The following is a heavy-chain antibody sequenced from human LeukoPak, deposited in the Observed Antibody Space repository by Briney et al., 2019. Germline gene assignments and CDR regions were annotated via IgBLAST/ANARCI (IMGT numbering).Heavy chain of an antibody. CDR1: GFTFTSYG. V-gene: IGHV3-23*01. CDR2: ITGSGGST. J-gene: IGHJ3*02. Sequence: GGSLRVSCAASGFTFTSYGMSWVRQAPGKGLEWVSTITGSGGSTYYADSVKGRFTISRDNSKNTLYLQMDSLRAEDTAVYYCATERYYYDSRLPDIWGQGTMVTVSS. CDR3: ATERYYYDSRLPDI. D-gene: IGHD3-22*01.